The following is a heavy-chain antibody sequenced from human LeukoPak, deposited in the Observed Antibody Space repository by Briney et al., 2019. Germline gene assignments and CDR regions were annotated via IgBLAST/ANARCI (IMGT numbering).Heavy chain of an antibody. CDR3: ARGRITIFGVPADAFDI. D-gene: IGHD3-3*01. V-gene: IGHV3-53*01. J-gene: IGHJ3*02. CDR1: GFTVSSNY. CDR2: IYSGGST. Sequence: PGGSLRLSCAASGFTVSSNYMSWVRQAPGKGLEWVSVIYSGGSTYYANSVKGRFTISRDNSKNTLYLQMNSLRAEDTAVYYCARGRITIFGVPADAFDIWGQGTMVTVSS.